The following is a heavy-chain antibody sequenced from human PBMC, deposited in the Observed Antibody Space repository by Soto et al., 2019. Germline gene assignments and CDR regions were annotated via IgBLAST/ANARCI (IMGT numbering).Heavy chain of an antibody. V-gene: IGHV1-8*01. CDR3: AADVGGYTYGLVSH. CDR2: MNPNSGNT. J-gene: IGHJ4*02. CDR1: GYTFTSYD. Sequence: ASVKVSCKASGYTFTSYDINWVRQATGQGLEWMGWMNPNSGNTGYAQKFQERVTMTRNTSISTAYMELTSLRPEDTAVYYCAADVGGYTYGLVSHWGPGTLATVSS. D-gene: IGHD4-17*01.